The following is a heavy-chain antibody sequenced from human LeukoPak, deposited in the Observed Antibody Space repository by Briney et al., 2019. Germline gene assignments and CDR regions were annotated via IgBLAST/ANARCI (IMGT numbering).Heavy chain of an antibody. J-gene: IGHJ4*02. CDR1: GGSITSNF. CDR2: IYNSGSRT. V-gene: IGHV4-59*08. Sequence: SETLSLTCTLSGGSITSNFWSWIRQPQRQGLGWIGYIYNSGSRTPYNPPIKSRATISGDTSQNQFSLKLNSVTATDTAVYYCARAKPILNPPDYWGQGALVTVPS. CDR3: ARAKPILNPPDY.